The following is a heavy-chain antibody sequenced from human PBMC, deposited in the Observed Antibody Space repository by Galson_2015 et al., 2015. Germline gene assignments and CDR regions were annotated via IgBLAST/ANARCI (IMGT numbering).Heavy chain of an antibody. Sequence: ETLSLTCAVYGGSFSGYYWSWIRQPPGKGLEWIGEISHSGSTNYNPSLKSRVTISVDTSKNQFSLKLSSVTAADTAVYYCARGPLSSSWYYYYGMDVWGQGTTVTVSS. J-gene: IGHJ6*02. D-gene: IGHD6-13*01. CDR1: GGSFSGYY. V-gene: IGHV4-34*01. CDR3: ARGPLSSSWYYYYGMDV. CDR2: ISHSGST.